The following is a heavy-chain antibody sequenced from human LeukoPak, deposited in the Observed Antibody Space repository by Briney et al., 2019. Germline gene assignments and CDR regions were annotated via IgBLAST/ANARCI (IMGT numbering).Heavy chain of an antibody. J-gene: IGHJ5*02. D-gene: IGHD3-3*01. CDR3: ARESLPYYDFWSGYRGGWFDP. CDR2: INQEGSEK. V-gene: IGHV3-7*03. CDR1: GFTFSSYW. Sequence: GGSLRLSCAASGFTFSSYWMSWVRQAPGQGLEWVANINQEGSEKYYVDSVKGRFTISRDNAKNSLYMQMNSLRAEDTAVYYCARESLPYYDFWSGYRGGWFDPWGQGTLVTVSS.